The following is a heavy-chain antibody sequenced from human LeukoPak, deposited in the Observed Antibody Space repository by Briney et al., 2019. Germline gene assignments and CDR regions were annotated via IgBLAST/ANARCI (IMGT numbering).Heavy chain of an antibody. Sequence: GGSLRLSCAPSGFTFTNYAMSWVRQAPGKGLEWVSSITGSGDSAYYADSVKGRFTISRDNSKDTLYLQMNSLRVEDTAIYFCAKDEAWRPAADWGQGTLVTVSS. CDR3: AKDEAWRPAAD. CDR1: GFTFTNYA. D-gene: IGHD2-2*01. CDR2: ITGSGDSA. J-gene: IGHJ4*02. V-gene: IGHV3-23*01.